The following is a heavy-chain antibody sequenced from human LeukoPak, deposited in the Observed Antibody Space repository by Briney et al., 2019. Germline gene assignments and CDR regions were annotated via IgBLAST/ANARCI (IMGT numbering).Heavy chain of an antibody. CDR1: GFSFSTFW. D-gene: IGHD1-26*01. J-gene: IGHJ4*02. CDR3: ARLAVVGATVGFDF. CDR2: INQDEGEI. Sequence: PGGSLRLSCAASGFSFSTFWMGWVCQAPGKGLDWVANINQDEGEIYYADSVRGRFTISRDNAKNSLFLQMNSLRVEDTALYYCARLAVVGATVGFDFWGQGTLVTVSS. V-gene: IGHV3-7*01.